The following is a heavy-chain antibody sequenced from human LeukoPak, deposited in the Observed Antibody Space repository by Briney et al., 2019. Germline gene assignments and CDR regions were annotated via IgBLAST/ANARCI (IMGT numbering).Heavy chain of an antibody. CDR1: GWTFTSYD. CDR2: MNPNSGNT. V-gene: IGHV1-8*01. Sequence: GSVKVSCKASGWTFTSYDINWVRQATGHGLEWMGWMNPNSGNTGYAQKFQGRVTMTRNTSISTAYMELSSLRSEDTAVYYCARGRRMVRGGAIWGQGTMVTVSS. CDR3: ARGRRMVRGGAI. J-gene: IGHJ3*02. D-gene: IGHD3-10*01.